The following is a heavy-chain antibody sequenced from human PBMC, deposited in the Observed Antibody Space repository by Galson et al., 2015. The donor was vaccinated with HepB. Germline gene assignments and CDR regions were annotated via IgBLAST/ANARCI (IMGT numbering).Heavy chain of an antibody. V-gene: IGHV1-2*04. CDR3: AREGYYYDSSGSLRAFDI. J-gene: IGHJ3*02. CDR2: INPNSGGT. Sequence: SVKVSCKASGYTFTGYYMHWVRQAPGQGLEWMGWINPNSGGTNYAQKFQGWVTMTRDTSISTAYMELSRLRSDDTAVYYCAREGYYYDSSGSLRAFDIWGQGTMVTVSS. CDR1: GYTFTGYY. D-gene: IGHD3-22*01.